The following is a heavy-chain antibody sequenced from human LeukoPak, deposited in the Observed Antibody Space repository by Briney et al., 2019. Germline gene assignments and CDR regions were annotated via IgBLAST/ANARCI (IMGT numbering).Heavy chain of an antibody. J-gene: IGHJ5*02. D-gene: IGHD1-26*01. Sequence: PSETLSLTCTVSGGSISSYYWSWIRQPPGKGLEWIGYIYTSGSTNYNPSLKGRVTISVDTSKNPFSLKLSSVTAADTAVDSCARMGAATDWFDGWGQGTPVTASS. CDR1: GGSISSYY. CDR2: IYTSGST. CDR3: ARMGAATDWFDG. V-gene: IGHV4-4*09.